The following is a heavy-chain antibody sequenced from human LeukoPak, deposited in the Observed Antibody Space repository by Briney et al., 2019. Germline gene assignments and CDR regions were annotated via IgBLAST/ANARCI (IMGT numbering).Heavy chain of an antibody. V-gene: IGHV1-8*01. J-gene: IGHJ6*02. CDR3: ARVEYSGYDSRLTDV. D-gene: IGHD5-12*01. CDR2: TNPNNGNT. CDR1: GYTFTSYD. Sequence: ASVTVSCKASGYTFTSYDINWVRQATGQGLEWMGWTNPNNGNTGYAQKFQGRVTMTRNTSISTAYMELSSLRSEDTAVYYCARVEYSGYDSRLTDVWGQGTTVTVSS.